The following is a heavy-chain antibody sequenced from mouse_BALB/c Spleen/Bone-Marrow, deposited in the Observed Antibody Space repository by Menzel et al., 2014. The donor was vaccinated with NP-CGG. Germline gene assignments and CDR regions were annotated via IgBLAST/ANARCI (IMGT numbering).Heavy chain of an antibody. Sequence: EVKLVESGGGLVKSGGSLKLSCAAPGFTFNNYGMSWVRQTLEKRLEWVATISGGGSYTFYPDSVKGRFTISRDNAKNDLYLQLSSLRSEDTALYYCARHAYYDQTEVSFVYWGQGTLVTVSA. CDR1: GFTFNNYG. D-gene: IGHD2-4*01. J-gene: IGHJ3*01. CDR3: ARHAYYDQTEVSFVY. V-gene: IGHV5-9-2*01. CDR2: ISGGGSYT.